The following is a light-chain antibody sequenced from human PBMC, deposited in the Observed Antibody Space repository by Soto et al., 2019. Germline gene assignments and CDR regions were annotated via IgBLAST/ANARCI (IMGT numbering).Light chain of an antibody. CDR2: AAS. Sequence: MTQFPDSLCVSPGESATLSCRASQSVGTTLAWYQQKPGKAPKLLIYAASTLQSGVPSRFSGSGSGTDFTLTISCLQSEDFATYYCQQYYSYPLTFGGGTKVEIK. CDR3: QQYYSYPLT. J-gene: IGKJ4*01. V-gene: IGKV1-8*01. CDR1: QSVGTT.